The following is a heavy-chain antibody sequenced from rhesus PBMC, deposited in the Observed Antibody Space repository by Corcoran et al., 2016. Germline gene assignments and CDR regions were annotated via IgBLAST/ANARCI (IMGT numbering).Heavy chain of an antibody. CDR1: GYAFTSYR. Sequence: QVQLVQSGAEVKQPGASEKVSCKASGYAFTSYRRNWVRQAHGQRLEWTGGVNTPPGNPPTARGLNERFPFSMDTSIRPAFLQVSRLQAEDPAVYYCARQWGSWTFDYWGQGVLVTVSS. CDR3: ARQWGSWTFDY. J-gene: IGHJ4*01. V-gene: IGHV7-114*01. CDR2: VNTPPGNP. D-gene: IGHD6-25*01.